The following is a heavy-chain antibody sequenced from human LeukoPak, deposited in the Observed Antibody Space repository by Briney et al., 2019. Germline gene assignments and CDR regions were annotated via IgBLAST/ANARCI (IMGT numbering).Heavy chain of an antibody. V-gene: IGHV3-21*01. J-gene: IGHJ6*03. CDR1: GFTFSSYS. Sequence: GGSLRLSCAASGFTFSSYSMNWVRQAPGKGLEWVSSISSSSSYIYYADSVKGRFTISRDNAKNSLYLQMNSLRAEDTAVYYCARSRHYGDSYYYYMDVWGKGTTVTVSS. CDR2: ISSSSSYI. D-gene: IGHD4-17*01. CDR3: ARSRHYGDSYYYYMDV.